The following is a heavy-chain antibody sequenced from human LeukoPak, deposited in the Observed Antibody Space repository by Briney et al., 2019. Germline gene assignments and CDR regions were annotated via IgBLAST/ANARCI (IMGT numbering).Heavy chain of an antibody. Sequence: GGTLRLSCAASGFTFSNAWLSWGWQAPGKGLEWVGRIKSKTDGGTTDYAAPVKGRFTISRDDSKNTLYLQMNSLKTEDTDVYYCTTDLRYYDSSGYYFNFDYWGQGTLVTVSS. CDR2: IKSKTDGGTT. D-gene: IGHD3-22*01. V-gene: IGHV3-15*01. J-gene: IGHJ4*02. CDR3: TTDLRYYDSSGYYFNFDY. CDR1: GFTFSNAW.